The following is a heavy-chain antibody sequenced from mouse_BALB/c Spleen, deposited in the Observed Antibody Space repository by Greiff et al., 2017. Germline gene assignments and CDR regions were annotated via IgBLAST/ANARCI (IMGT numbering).Heavy chain of an antibody. Sequence: VQLQQSGAELVKPGASVKMSCKACGYTMTTYPMQWMKQTHEKSLEWIGNIHPYNGDTKYNEKFKGKAKLTIEESSSTDYLELSRLTSDDSAVYYCSRRNEGDMDYWGQGTTVTVSS. D-gene: IGHD2-13*01. CDR3: SRRNEGDMDY. J-gene: IGHJ4*01. CDR1: GYTMTTYP. CDR2: IHPYNGDT. V-gene: IGHV1-47*01.